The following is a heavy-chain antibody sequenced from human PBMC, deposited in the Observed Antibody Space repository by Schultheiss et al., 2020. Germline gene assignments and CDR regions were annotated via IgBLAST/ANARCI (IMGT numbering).Heavy chain of an antibody. Sequence: GRSLRLSCAASGFTFSSYAMSWVRQAPGKGLEWVSSISSSSSYIYYADSVKGRFTISRDNAKNSLYLQMNSLKTEDTAVYYCTTDRGGYRSDLDYWGQGTLVNVSS. V-gene: IGHV3-21*03. CDR2: ISSSSSYI. CDR3: TTDRGGYRSDLDY. J-gene: IGHJ4*02. D-gene: IGHD3-10*01. CDR1: GFTFSSYA.